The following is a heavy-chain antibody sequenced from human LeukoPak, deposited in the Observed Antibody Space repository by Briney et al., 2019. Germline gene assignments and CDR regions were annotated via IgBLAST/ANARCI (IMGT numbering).Heavy chain of an antibody. CDR1: GGSISSGSYY. Sequence: SETLSLTCTVSGGSISSGSYYWSWIRQPAGKGLEWIGRIYSSGSTNYNPSLKSRVTISLDTSKNQFSLKLSSVTAADTAVYYCARSGDYGDPLDVFDYWGQGTLVTVSS. J-gene: IGHJ4*02. D-gene: IGHD4-17*01. V-gene: IGHV4-61*02. CDR2: IYSSGST. CDR3: ARSGDYGDPLDVFDY.